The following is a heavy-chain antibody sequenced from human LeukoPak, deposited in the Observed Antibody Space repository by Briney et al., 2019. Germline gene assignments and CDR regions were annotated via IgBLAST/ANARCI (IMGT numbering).Heavy chain of an antibody. J-gene: IGHJ4*02. V-gene: IGHV1-8*02. CDR3: ARGVADGDLFDY. CDR2: MNPNSGNT. D-gene: IGHD2-15*01. Sequence: ASVKVSCKASGGTFSSYAISWVRQAPGQGLEWMGWMNPNSGNTGYAQKFQGRVTMTRNTSISTAYMELSSLRSEDTAVYYCARGVADGDLFDYWGQGTLVTVSS. CDR1: GGTFSSYA.